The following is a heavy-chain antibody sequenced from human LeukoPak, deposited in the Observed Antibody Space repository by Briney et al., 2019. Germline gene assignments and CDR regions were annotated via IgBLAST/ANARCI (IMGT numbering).Heavy chain of an antibody. V-gene: IGHV3-30-3*01. CDR2: ISYDGSNK. D-gene: IGHD2-21*02. CDR3: ARECGGDCYPAFDY. Sequence: TGGSLRLSCAASGFTFSSYAMHWVRQAAGKGLEWVAVISYDGSNKYYADSVKGQFTISRDNSKNTLYLQMNSLRAEDTAVYYCARECGGDCYPAFDYWGQGTLVTVSS. CDR1: GFTFSSYA. J-gene: IGHJ4*02.